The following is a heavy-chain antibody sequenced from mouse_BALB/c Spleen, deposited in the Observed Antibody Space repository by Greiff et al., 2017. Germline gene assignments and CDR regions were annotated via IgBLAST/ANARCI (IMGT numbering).Heavy chain of an antibody. J-gene: IGHJ1*01. CDR1: GFNIKDTY. Sequence: EVQLQESGAELVKPGASVKLSCTASGFNIKDTYMHWVKQRPEQGLEWIGRIDPANGNTKYDPKFQGKATITADTSSNTAYLQLSSLTSEDTAVYYCARWDGNYDWYFDVWGAGTTVTVSS. CDR2: IDPANGNT. V-gene: IGHV14-3*02. D-gene: IGHD2-1*01. CDR3: ARWDGNYDWYFDV.